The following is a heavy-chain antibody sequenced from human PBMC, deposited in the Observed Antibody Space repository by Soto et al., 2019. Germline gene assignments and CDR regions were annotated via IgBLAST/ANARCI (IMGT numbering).Heavy chain of an antibody. CDR3: ARVPSFTVGYCSGGSCYDCYYYGMDV. J-gene: IGHJ6*02. CDR1: GYTFTSYA. Sequence: ASVKVSCKASGYTFTSYAMHWVRQAPGQRLEWMGWINAGNGNTKYSQKFQGRVTITRDTSASTAYMELSSLRSEDTAVYYCARVPSFTVGYCSGGSCYDCYYYGMDVWGQGTTVTVSS. D-gene: IGHD2-15*01. CDR2: INAGNGNT. V-gene: IGHV1-3*01.